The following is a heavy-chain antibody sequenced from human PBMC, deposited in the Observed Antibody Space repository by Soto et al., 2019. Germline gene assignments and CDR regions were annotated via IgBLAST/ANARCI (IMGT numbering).Heavy chain of an antibody. J-gene: IGHJ4*02. CDR1: GYTFTNYY. D-gene: IGHD2-21*02. V-gene: IGHV1-46*03. Sequence: QVQLVQSGAEVKKPGASVKVSCRTSGYTFTNYYMHWVRQAPGQGLEWMGIIKCSGAETTHPQKFLGRVTMTRDTSTSTVHMPLSSLRSEDTAVYYCARGGDVVLVTAPLDYWGQGTLVTVSS. CDR2: IKCSGAET. CDR3: ARGGDVVLVTAPLDY.